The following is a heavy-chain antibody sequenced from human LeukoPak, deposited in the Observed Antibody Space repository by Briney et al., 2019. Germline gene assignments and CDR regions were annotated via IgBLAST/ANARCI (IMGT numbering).Heavy chain of an antibody. J-gene: IGHJ4*02. CDR2: ISSSSSYT. CDR3: AREQSAAAGHPLDY. V-gene: IGHV3-21*05. Sequence: GESLRLSCAASGFTFSSYSMNWVRQAPGKGREWLSYISSSSSYTKYADSVQGRFTISRDNAKNSLYLQMNSLRAEDTAVYYCAREQSAAAGHPLDYWGQGTLVTVSS. D-gene: IGHD6-13*01. CDR1: GFTFSSYS.